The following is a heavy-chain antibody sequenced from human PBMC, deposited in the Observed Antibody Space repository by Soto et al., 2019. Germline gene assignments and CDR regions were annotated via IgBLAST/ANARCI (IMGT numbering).Heavy chain of an antibody. V-gene: IGHV3-23*01. CDR1: GFTFSSYA. D-gene: IGHD6-13*01. CDR2: ISGSGGGT. CDR3: AKGDSSWSYFDF. Sequence: EVQLLESGGGLVQPGGSLRLSCAASGFTFSSYAMSWVRQAPGKGLEWVSIISGSGGGTYYADSVKGRFTISRDNSKNTLYLQVNSLRAADTAVYYCAKGDSSWSYFDFWGQGTLVTVSS. J-gene: IGHJ4*02.